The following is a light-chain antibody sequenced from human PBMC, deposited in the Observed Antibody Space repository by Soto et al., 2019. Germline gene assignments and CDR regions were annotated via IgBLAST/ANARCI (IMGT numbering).Light chain of an antibody. Sequence: ALTQPPSASGSPGQSVAISCTGTSSDVGGYNYVSWYQQHPGKAPKLMIYEVTKRPSGVPDRFSGSKSGNTASLTVSGLQAEDEADYYCSSHAGINNVVFGGGTKLTVL. J-gene: IGLJ3*02. CDR2: EVT. CDR1: SSDVGGYNY. V-gene: IGLV2-8*01. CDR3: SSHAGINNVV.